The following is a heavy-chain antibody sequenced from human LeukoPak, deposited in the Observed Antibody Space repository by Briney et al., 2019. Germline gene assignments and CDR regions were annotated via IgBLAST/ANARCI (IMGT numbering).Heavy chain of an antibody. V-gene: IGHV4-59*08. Sequence: PSETLSLTCTLSGGSLSSYYSSWVRHPPRKGLEWIGYIFYTGSSKYGSSLNSRVTISLDTSKKQFSLKLSYVTAADTAVYYCARQPAGYYGKTGYCPYYFDYWGQGTLVTVSS. CDR1: GGSLSSYY. J-gene: IGHJ4*02. CDR2: IFYTGSS. D-gene: IGHD3-22*01. CDR3: ARQPAGYYGKTGYCPYYFDY.